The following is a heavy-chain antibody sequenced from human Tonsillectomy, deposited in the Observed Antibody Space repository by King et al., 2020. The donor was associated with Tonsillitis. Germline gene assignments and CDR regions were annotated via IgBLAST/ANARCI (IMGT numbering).Heavy chain of an antibody. CDR1: GFTFSSYW. V-gene: IGHV3-74*02. CDR3: AILEVSAYYFDY. D-gene: IGHD6-6*01. Sequence: VQLVESGGGLVQPGGSLRLSCAASGFTFSSYWMHWVRQAPGKGLVWVSRINSDGSSTSYADSVKGRFTISRDNAKNTLYLQMNSLRAEDTAVYYCAILEVSAYYFDYWGQGTLVTVSS. J-gene: IGHJ4*02. CDR2: INSDGSST.